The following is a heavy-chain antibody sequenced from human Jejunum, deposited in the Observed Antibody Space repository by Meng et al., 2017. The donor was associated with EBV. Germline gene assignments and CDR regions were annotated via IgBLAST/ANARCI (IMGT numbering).Heavy chain of an antibody. J-gene: IGHJ5*02. CDR3: ARNYRGLDP. D-gene: IGHD4-11*01. Sequence: QVQLVQSGAEVXXXXXXVKVSCKASGYSFTTYDINWVRQATGQGLEWMGWMNTNNGNTGYAQEFQGKVTMSRDTSISTAYLEVSSLTSEDTAVYYCARNYRGLDPWGQGTLVTVSS. V-gene: IGHV1-8*02. CDR2: MNTNNGNT. CDR1: GYSFTTYD.